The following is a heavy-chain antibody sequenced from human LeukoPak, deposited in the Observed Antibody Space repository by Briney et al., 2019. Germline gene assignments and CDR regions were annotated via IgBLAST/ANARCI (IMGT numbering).Heavy chain of an antibody. CDR3: ASMERSDYGDYGGF. CDR1: GGSISSSSYY. Sequence: SETLSLTCTVSGGSISSSSYYWGWIRQPPGKGLEWIGSIYYSGSTYYNPSLKSRVTISVDTSKNQFSLKLSSVTAADTAVYYCASMERSDYGDYGGFWGQGTLVTVSS. V-gene: IGHV4-39*01. J-gene: IGHJ4*02. CDR2: IYYSGST. D-gene: IGHD4-17*01.